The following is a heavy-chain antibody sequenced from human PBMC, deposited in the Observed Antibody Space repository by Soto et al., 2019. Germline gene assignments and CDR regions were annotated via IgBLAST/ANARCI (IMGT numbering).Heavy chain of an antibody. D-gene: IGHD1-7*01. J-gene: IGHJ5*02. CDR1: GGTFSRYA. CDR3: ARSIKVLELRPNWFDP. V-gene: IGHV1-69*13. CDR2: IIPIFGTA. Sequence: GASVKVSCKDSGGTFSRYAISWVRQARGEGLEWMGGIIPIFGTANYAQKFQGRVTITADESTSTAYMELSSLRSEDTAVYYCARSIKVLELRPNWFDPWGQGTLVTVSS.